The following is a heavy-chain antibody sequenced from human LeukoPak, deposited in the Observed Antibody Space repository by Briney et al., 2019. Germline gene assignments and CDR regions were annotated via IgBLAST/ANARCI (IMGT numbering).Heavy chain of an antibody. CDR3: ARYQLPVRYFDF. CDR2: IRNKANSYST. J-gene: IGHJ4*02. CDR1: GFTFSDHY. D-gene: IGHD2-2*01. Sequence: GSLRLSCAASGFTFSDHYMDWIRQAPGKGLEGVARIRNKANSYSTEYAASVEGRFTISRDDSKSSLFLQMNNLKTEDTAVYYCARYQLPVRYFDFWGQGTLVTVSS. V-gene: IGHV3-72*01.